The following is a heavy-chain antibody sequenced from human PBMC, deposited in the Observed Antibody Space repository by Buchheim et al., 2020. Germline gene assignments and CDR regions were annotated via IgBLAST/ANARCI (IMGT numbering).Heavy chain of an antibody. CDR3: ARAAAAGTVWFDP. Sequence: QVRLVQSGAEVKKPGASVKVSCKASGYTFSSYDINWVRQATGQGLEWMGYMKPNSGNTGYAQKFQGRVTMTRDTSMSTAYMELSGLRSEDTAVYYCARAAAAGTVWFDPWGQGTL. D-gene: IGHD6-13*01. CDR2: MKPNSGNT. V-gene: IGHV1-8*01. CDR1: GYTFSSYD. J-gene: IGHJ5*02.